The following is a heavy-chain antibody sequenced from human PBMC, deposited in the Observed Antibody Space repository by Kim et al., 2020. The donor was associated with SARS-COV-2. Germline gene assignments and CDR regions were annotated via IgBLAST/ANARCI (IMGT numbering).Heavy chain of an antibody. J-gene: IGHJ4*02. V-gene: IGHV3-15*01. D-gene: IGHD2-15*01. CDR2: IKSKTDGGTT. CDR1: GFTFSNAW. Sequence: GGSLRLSCAASGFTFSNAWMSWVRQAPGKGLEWVGRIKSKTDGGTTDYAAPVKGRFTISRDDSKNTLYLQMNSLKTEDTAVYYCTTDRGYCSGGSCSSYWGQGTLVTVSS. CDR3: TTDRGYCSGGSCSSY.